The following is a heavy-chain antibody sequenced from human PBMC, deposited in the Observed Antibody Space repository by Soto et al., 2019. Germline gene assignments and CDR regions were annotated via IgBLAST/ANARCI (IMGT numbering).Heavy chain of an antibody. D-gene: IGHD3-16*02. Sequence: SETLSLTWTVSGGSISSGDYCWSWIRQPPGKGLEWIGEIYHSGSTNYNPSLKSRVTISVDKSKNQFSLKLSSVTAADTAVYYCARRELGDYVWGSYRYPDFDYWGQGTLVTVSS. CDR1: GGSISSGDYC. CDR2: IYHSGST. J-gene: IGHJ4*02. V-gene: IGHV4-4*02. CDR3: ARRELGDYVWGSYRYPDFDY.